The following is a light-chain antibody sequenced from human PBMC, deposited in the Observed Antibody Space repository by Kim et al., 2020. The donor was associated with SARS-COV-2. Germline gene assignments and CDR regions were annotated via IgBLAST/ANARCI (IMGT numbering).Light chain of an antibody. J-gene: IGLJ1*01. Sequence: QRVTISCSGNTSRIGSNYVYWYQQLPGMAPKLLIYRNSQRPSGVPDRFSGSESGTSASLAISGLRPEDEADYYCATWDDSLSGLYVFGTGTKSPS. CDR2: RNS. V-gene: IGLV1-47*01. CDR1: TSRIGSNY. CDR3: ATWDDSLSGLYV.